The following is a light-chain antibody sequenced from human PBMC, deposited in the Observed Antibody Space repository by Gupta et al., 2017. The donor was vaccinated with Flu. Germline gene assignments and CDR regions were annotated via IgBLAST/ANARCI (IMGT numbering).Light chain of an antibody. CDR2: DAS. V-gene: IGKV3-11*01. CDR3: HQRSNWPIT. CDR1: QSASSY. Sequence: SPASPSLSPAERTTLSCRAIQSASSYIAWHQQKPSQTPRLLIYDASITATGLPARFSGRGSGTXISLTIXIRERETFTVYYSHQRSNWPITFGXGTLLEIK. J-gene: IGKJ5*01.